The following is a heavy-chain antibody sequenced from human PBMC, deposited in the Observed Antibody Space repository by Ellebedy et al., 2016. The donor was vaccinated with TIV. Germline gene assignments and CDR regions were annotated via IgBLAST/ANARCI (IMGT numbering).Heavy chain of an antibody. CDR2: IYHSGST. V-gene: IGHV4-39*07. CDR1: GGSISSSSYY. CDR3: ARDWDNYYDSSGDNNWFDP. D-gene: IGHD3-22*01. Sequence: SETLSLTXTVSGGSISSSSYYWGWIRQPPGKGLEWIGSIYHSGSTYYNPSLKSRVTISVDTSKNQFSLKLSSVTAADTAVYYCARDWDNYYDSSGDNNWFDPWGQGTLVTVSS. J-gene: IGHJ5*02.